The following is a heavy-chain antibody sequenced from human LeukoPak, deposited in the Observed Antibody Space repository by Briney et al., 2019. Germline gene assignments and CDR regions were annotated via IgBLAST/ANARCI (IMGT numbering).Heavy chain of an antibody. CDR1: GFTFSSYS. CDR3: ARDSGEGQGDCSSTSCYFFDY. D-gene: IGHD2-2*01. CDR2: ISSSSSYI. V-gene: IGHV3-21*01. Sequence: GGSLRLSCAASGFTFSSYSMNWVRQAPGKGLEWVSSISSSSSYIYYADSVKGRFTISRDNAKNSLYLQMNSLRAEDTAVYYCARDSGEGQGDCSSTSCYFFDYWGQGTLVTVSS. J-gene: IGHJ4*02.